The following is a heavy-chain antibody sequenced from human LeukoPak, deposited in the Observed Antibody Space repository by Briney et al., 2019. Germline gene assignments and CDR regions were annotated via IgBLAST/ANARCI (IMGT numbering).Heavy chain of an antibody. CDR2: IYYSGST. D-gene: IGHD3-10*01. V-gene: IGHV4-59*08. Sequence: SGTLSLTSTVSGGSISRYYWSWIRQPPGKGLEWIGYIYYSGSTNYNPSLKSRVTISVDTSKNQFSLKLSSVTAADTAVYYCARTRYYYNSRSYGAPYYFDYWGQGTLVTVSS. CDR3: ARTRYYYNSRSYGAPYYFDY. CDR1: GGSISRYY. J-gene: IGHJ4*02.